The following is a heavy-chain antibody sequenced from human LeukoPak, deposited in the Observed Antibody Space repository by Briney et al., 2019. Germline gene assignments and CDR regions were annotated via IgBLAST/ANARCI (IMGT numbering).Heavy chain of an antibody. CDR1: GGSISSYY. V-gene: IGHV4-59*01. D-gene: IGHD3-3*01. Sequence: SETVSLTCTVSGGSISSYYWSWIRQPPGKGLEWIGYIYYSGSTNYNPSLKSRVTISVDTSKNQFSLKLSSVTAADTAVYYCARSPSYDFLNWFDPWGQGTLVTVSS. J-gene: IGHJ5*02. CDR2: IYYSGST. CDR3: ARSPSYDFLNWFDP.